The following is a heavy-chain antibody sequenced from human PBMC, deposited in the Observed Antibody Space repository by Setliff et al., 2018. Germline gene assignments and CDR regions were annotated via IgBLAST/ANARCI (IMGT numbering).Heavy chain of an antibody. J-gene: IGHJ3*01. CDR3: VRPSAGYSRPFDV. Sequence: GESLRISCKDSGYSFSISWIGWVRRTPGKGLDWMGIIYPGDPQIRYSPSFQGQVTISADKSTSTAYLEWSSLKASDTAMYYCVRPSAGYSRPFDVWGQGTMVTVS. CDR2: IYPGDPQI. CDR1: GYSFSISW. D-gene: IGHD2-15*01. V-gene: IGHV5-51*01.